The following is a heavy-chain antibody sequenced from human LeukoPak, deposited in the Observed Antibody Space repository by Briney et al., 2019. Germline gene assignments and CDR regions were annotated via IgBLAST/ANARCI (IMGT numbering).Heavy chain of an antibody. CDR1: GGTFSSYA. Sequence: GASVKVSCRASGGTFSSYAISWVRQAPGKGLEWMGGIIPIFGTANYAQKFQGRVTITADESTSTAYMELSSLRSEDTAVYYCARQEGCSSTSCYGDFDYWGQGTLVTVSS. CDR2: IIPIFGTA. J-gene: IGHJ4*02. CDR3: ARQEGCSSTSCYGDFDY. V-gene: IGHV1-69*01. D-gene: IGHD2-2*01.